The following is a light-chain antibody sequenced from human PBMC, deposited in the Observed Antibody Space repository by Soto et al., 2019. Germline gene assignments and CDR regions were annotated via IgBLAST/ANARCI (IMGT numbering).Light chain of an antibody. V-gene: IGLV1-47*02. Sequence: QSVLAQPPSASGTPGQRVTISWSGSTSNVGSNLASWYQQLPGSAPKLLIYNDYDRPSGVPDRFSGSKSGTSASLGISGLRSEDEADYFCAVWDDSLSGVVFGGGTKLTVL. CDR3: AVWDDSLSGVV. J-gene: IGLJ2*01. CDR1: TSNVGSNL. CDR2: NDY.